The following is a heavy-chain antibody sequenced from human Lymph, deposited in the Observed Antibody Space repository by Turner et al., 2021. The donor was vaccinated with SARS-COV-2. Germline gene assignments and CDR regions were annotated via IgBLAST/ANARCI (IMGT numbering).Heavy chain of an antibody. V-gene: IGHV3-21*01. CDR2: ITFTSSYI. J-gene: IGHJ4*02. CDR3: ARGPPDFPYYFDY. D-gene: IGHD2-21*02. Sequence: EVQLVEYAGGLVKPGGSQRLSCAASGFTFSRYSMNWVRQAAGKGLEWVSSITFTSSYIYYADSVKGRFTNSRDNAKNSLYLQMNSLRAEDTAVYYCARGPPDFPYYFDYWGQGTLVTVSS. CDR1: GFTFSRYS.